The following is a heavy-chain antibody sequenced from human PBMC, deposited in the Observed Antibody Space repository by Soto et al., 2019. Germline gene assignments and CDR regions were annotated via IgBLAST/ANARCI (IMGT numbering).Heavy chain of an antibody. CDR3: ARDFRTYSHGVVV. J-gene: IGHJ6*02. V-gene: IGHV1-2*02. Sequence: GASVKVSCKASGYPFTGPYIYWVRQAPGQGLEWMGWINPSSGGTEFAEKFQGRVTVTRDTSIRTVFLELNSLTSDDTGVYFCARDFRTYSHGVVVWGQGTAVTVSS. CDR2: INPSSGGT. CDR1: GYPFTGPY. D-gene: IGHD4-4*01.